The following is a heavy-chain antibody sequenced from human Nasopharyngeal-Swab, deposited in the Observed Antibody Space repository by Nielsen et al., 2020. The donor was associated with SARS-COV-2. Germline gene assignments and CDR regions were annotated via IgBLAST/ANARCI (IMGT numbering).Heavy chain of an antibody. J-gene: IGHJ4*02. CDR1: GFTFSDYY. CDR2: ISSSGSTI. Sequence: SCAASGFTFSDYYMSWIRQAPGKGLEWVSYISSSGSTIYYADSVKGRFTISRDNAKNSLYLQMNSLRAEDTAVYYCARDRAIFGVETVGHWGQGTLVTVSS. CDR3: ARDRAIFGVETVGH. D-gene: IGHD3-3*01. V-gene: IGHV3-11*01.